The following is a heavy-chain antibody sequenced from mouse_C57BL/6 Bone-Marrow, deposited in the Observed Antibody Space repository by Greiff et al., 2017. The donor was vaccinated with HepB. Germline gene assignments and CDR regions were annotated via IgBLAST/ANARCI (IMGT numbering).Heavy chain of an antibody. CDR2: IYPGDGDT. CDR3: ALTTAFDY. D-gene: IGHD1-2*01. V-gene: IGHV1-82*01. CDR1: GYAFSSSW. Sequence: VQVVESGPELVKPGASVKISCKASGYAFSSSWMNWVKQRPGKGLEWIGRIYPGDGDTNYNGKFKGKATLTADKSSSTAYMQLSSLTSEDSAVYFCALTTAFDYWGQGTTLTVSS. J-gene: IGHJ2*01.